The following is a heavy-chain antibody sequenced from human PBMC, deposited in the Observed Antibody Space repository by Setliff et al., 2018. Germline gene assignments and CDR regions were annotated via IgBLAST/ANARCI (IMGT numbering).Heavy chain of an antibody. D-gene: IGHD3-3*01. CDR2: ISIYTGNA. V-gene: IGHV1-18*01. J-gene: IGHJ6*01. CDR3: ARERIYDGLNYNGMTS. Sequence: GASVKVSCKASGYTFSDYGITWVRQAPGQGLEWMGWISIYTGNAYYAHKLQGRVTMTTDTSTDTAYLELRSLRSDDTAVYYCARERIYDGLNYNGMTSGVKGPRSPSPQ. CDR1: GYTFSDYG.